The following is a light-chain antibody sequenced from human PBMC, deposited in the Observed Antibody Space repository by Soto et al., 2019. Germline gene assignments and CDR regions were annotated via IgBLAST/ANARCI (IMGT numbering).Light chain of an antibody. CDR2: GAS. Sequence: EIVLTQSPGTLSLSPGERATLSCRASQSVSSSYLAWYQQKPGQTPRLLIYGASSRATGIPDRFSGSGSGTDFRLKISRVEAEDVGTYYCMQYTHWPHTFGQGTKVDIK. CDR3: MQYTHWPHT. CDR1: QSVSSSY. V-gene: IGKV3-20*01. J-gene: IGKJ2*01.